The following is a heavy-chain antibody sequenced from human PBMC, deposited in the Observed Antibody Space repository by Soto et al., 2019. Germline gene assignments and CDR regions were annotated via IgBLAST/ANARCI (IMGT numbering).Heavy chain of an antibody. CDR1: GGSFSDFY. D-gene: IGHD6-19*01. J-gene: IGHJ4*02. CDR3: ARGGGSGWYVDY. CDR2: INHSGST. Sequence: QVQLQQWGAGLLKPSETLSLTCAVYGGSFSDFYWSWIHQPPGKGLEWIGEINHSGSTNYNPSLKSRVTISVDTSKNQFSLKLSSVTAADTAVYYCARGGGSGWYVDYWGQGTLVTVSS. V-gene: IGHV4-34*01.